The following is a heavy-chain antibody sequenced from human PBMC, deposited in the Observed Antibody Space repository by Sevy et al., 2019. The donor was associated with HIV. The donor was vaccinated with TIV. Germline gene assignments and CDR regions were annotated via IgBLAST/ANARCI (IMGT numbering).Heavy chain of an antibody. V-gene: IGHV3-48*03. Sequence: GGSLRLSCAASGFTFSSYEMNWVRQAPGKGQEWVSYISSSGSTIYYADSVKGRFTISRDNAKNSLYLQMNSLRAEDTAVYYCARDHPTLDYWGQGTLVTVSS. J-gene: IGHJ4*02. CDR3: ARDHPTLDY. CDR1: GFTFSSYE. CDR2: ISSSGSTI. D-gene: IGHD3-16*01.